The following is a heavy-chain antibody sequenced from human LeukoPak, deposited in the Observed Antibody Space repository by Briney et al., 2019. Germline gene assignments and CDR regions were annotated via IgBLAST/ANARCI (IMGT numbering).Heavy chain of an antibody. CDR2: ISSSGSTI. J-gene: IGHJ4*02. CDR3: ARGGAFCGGDCYQIDY. CDR1: GFTFSSYE. Sequence: GGSLRLSCAASGFTFSSYEMNWVRQAPGKGLEWVSYISSSGSTIYYADSVRGRFTISRDNAKNTLYLQMNSLRAEDTAVYYCARGGAFCGGDCYQIDYWGQGTLVIVSS. V-gene: IGHV3-48*03. D-gene: IGHD2-21*02.